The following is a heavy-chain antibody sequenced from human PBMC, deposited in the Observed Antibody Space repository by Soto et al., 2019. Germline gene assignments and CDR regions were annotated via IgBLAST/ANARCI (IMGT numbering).Heavy chain of an antibody. J-gene: IGHJ6*02. CDR3: AGGGVRGVITLRRDYCCIDV. CDR2: IYPGDSDT. Sequence: GESLKISCKGSGYSFTSYWIGWVRQMPGKGLEWMGIIYPGDSDTRYSPSFQGQVTISADKSISTAYLQWSSLKASDTAMYYCAGGGVRGVITLRRDYCCIDVWGQGRTVTDSS. D-gene: IGHD3-10*01. CDR1: GYSFTSYW. V-gene: IGHV5-51*01.